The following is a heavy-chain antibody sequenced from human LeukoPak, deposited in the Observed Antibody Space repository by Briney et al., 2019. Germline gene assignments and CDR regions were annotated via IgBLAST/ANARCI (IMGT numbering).Heavy chain of an antibody. Sequence: GGSLRLSCAASGFTFSSYWMHWVRQAPGKGLVWVSRINTDGSSTSYADSVKGRFTISRDNAKNTLYLQMNSLRAEDTAVYYCANWRSGCYYEVDYWGQGTLVTVSS. D-gene: IGHD1-26*01. CDR1: GFTFSSYW. V-gene: IGHV3-74*01. CDR3: ANWRSGCYYEVDY. CDR2: INTDGSST. J-gene: IGHJ4*02.